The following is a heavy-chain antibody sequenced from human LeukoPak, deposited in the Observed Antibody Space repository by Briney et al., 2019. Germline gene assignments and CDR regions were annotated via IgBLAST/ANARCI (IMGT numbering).Heavy chain of an antibody. Sequence: SETLSLTCPVYVGYFSGFYWSWLRPPPAKGRDWIGEINHSGSTHYNPSFKSRVTILVDTSRNQLSLKLTSVTAADTAVYYCARGPDSGSHFAWFDPWGQGTLVTVSS. D-gene: IGHD3-10*01. V-gene: IGHV4-34*01. CDR1: VGYFSGFY. CDR2: INHSGST. CDR3: ARGPDSGSHFAWFDP. J-gene: IGHJ5*02.